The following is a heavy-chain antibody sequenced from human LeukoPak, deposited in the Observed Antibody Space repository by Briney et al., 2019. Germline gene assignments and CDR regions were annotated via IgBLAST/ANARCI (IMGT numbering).Heavy chain of an antibody. V-gene: IGHV1-2*02. Sequence: ASVKVSCKASGYTFTGYYMHWVRQAPGPGHEWMGWINPNSGGTNYAQKFQGRVTMTRDTSISTAYMELSRLRSDDTAVYYCARWITTVVTHSYFDYWGQGTLVTVSS. CDR3: ARWITTVVTHSYFDY. J-gene: IGHJ4*02. D-gene: IGHD4-23*01. CDR2: INPNSGGT. CDR1: GYTFTGYY.